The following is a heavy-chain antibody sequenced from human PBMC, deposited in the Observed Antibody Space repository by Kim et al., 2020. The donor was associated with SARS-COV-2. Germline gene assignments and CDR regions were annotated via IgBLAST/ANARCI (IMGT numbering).Heavy chain of an antibody. CDR2: IHPNDGGI. CDR3: ARQHYCAVGSCSAGMDV. D-gene: IGHD2-15*01. V-gene: IGHV1-2*06. J-gene: IGHJ6*02. CDR1: GYTFTDYY. Sequence: ASVKVSCKASGYTFTDYYLHWVRQAPGQGLEWMGRIHPNDGGIIYAQKFQGRVTLTRDTSIGTAYMELRSDDTAVYYCARQHYCAVGSCSAGMDVWGQGTTVTVSS.